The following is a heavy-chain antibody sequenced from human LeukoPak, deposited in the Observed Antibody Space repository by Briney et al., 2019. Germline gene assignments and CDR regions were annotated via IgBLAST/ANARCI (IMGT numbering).Heavy chain of an antibody. V-gene: IGHV1-18*01. Sequence: ASVKVSCKASGYTFSSYGISWVRQAPGQGLEWMGWISTYNGNTNYAQKLQGRVTITTDTSTSTVYMELRSLRSDDTAVYYCARDQYYDSKGWFDPWGQGTLVTVYS. D-gene: IGHD3-16*01. CDR3: ARDQYYDSKGWFDP. J-gene: IGHJ5*02. CDR1: GYTFSSYG. CDR2: ISTYNGNT.